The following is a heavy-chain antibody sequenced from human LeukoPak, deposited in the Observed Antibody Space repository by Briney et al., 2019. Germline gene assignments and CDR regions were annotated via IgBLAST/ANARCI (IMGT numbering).Heavy chain of an antibody. CDR1: GGSISSSSYY. V-gene: IGHV4-61*01. Sequence: SETLSLTCTVSGGSISSSSYYWSWIRQPPGKGLEWIGYIYYSGSTNYNPSLKSRVTISVDTSKNQFSLKLSSVTAADTAVYYCARDTYYYGSGSYYRPDYYYMDVWGKGTTVTISS. J-gene: IGHJ6*03. CDR2: IYYSGST. CDR3: ARDTYYYGSGSYYRPDYYYMDV. D-gene: IGHD3-10*01.